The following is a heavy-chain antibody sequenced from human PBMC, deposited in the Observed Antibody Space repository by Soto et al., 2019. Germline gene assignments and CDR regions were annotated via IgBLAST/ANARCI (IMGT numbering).Heavy chain of an antibody. V-gene: IGHV1-69*01. CDR2: IIPIFGTA. D-gene: IGHD5-18*01. CDR3: ARELRGDTARAGGGCGYYYYYGMDV. CDR1: GGTFSSYA. J-gene: IGHJ6*02. Sequence: QVQLVQSGAEVKKPGSSVKVSCKASGGTFSSYAISWVRQAPGQGLEWMGGIIPIFGTANYAQKFQGRVTITADESTSTAYMELSSLRSEDTAVYYCARELRGDTARAGGGCGYYYYYGMDVWGQGTTVTVSS.